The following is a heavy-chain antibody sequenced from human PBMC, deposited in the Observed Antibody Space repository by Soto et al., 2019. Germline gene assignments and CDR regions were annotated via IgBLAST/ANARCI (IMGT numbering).Heavy chain of an antibody. CDR1: GLTFSSYG. Sequence: PGGSLRLSCAASGLTFSSYGIHWVRQAPGKGLEWVAVISYDGSNKYYADSVKGRFTISRDNSKNTLYLQMNSLRAEDTAVYYCAKGDYSGSHPGYYYYGMDVWGQGTTVTVSS. V-gene: IGHV3-30*18. CDR2: ISYDGSNK. J-gene: IGHJ6*02. D-gene: IGHD1-26*01. CDR3: AKGDYSGSHPGYYYYGMDV.